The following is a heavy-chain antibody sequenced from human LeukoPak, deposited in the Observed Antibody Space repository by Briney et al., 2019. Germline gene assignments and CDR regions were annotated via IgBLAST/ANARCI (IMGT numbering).Heavy chain of an antibody. J-gene: IGHJ6*02. CDR1: GYTFTSYG. CDR3: ARDCTNGVCYTAYYYYGMDV. Sequence: ASVKVSCKASGYTFTSYGISWVQQAPGQGLEWMGWISAYNGNTNYAQKLQGRVTMTTDTSTSTAYMELRSLRSDDTAVYYCARDCTNGVCYTAYYYYGMDVWGQGTTVTVSS. D-gene: IGHD2-8*01. CDR2: ISAYNGNT. V-gene: IGHV1-18*01.